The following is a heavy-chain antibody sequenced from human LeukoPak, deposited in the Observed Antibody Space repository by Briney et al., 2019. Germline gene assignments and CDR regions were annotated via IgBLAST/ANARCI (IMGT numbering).Heavy chain of an antibody. CDR1: GFIFSDHY. CDR3: AKGYFSSTSCPMDV. CDR2: STNKATSYTT. D-gene: IGHD2-2*01. J-gene: IGHJ6*02. Sequence: GGSLRLSCAASGFIFSDHYMDWVRQAPGKGLEWVGRSTNKATSYTTKYAASVQGRFTISRDESKSSLFLQMNSLKAEDTAVYYCAKGYFSSTSCPMDVWGQGTTVTVSS. V-gene: IGHV3-72*01.